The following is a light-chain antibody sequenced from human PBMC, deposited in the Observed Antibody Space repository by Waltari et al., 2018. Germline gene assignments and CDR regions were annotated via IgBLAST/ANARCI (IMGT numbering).Light chain of an antibody. CDR3: ATWDDSLSGPV. CDR1: TSNIGSRF. J-gene: IGLJ3*02. V-gene: IGLV1-47*01. Sequence: QSVLTQAPSESGTPGQTVNISCSGRTSNIGSRFGFWYKKGAGVAPKLLIYKNERRPSGVPDRFSGSKSGSSASLAITGLRSEDEADYYCATWDDSLSGPVFGGGTKLTVL. CDR2: KNE.